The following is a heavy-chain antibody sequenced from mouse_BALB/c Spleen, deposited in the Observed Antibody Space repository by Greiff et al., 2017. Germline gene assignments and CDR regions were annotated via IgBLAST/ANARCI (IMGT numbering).Heavy chain of an antibody. J-gene: IGHJ4*01. CDR1: GFTFSDYG. V-gene: IGHV5-15*02. CDR2: ISNLAYSI. Sequence: EVQRVESGGGLVQPGGSRKLSCAASGFTFSDYGMAWVRQAPGKGPEWVAFISNLAYSIYYADTVTGRFTISRENAKNTLYLEMSSLRSEDTAMYYCARDHGAYAMDYWGQGTSVTVSS. CDR3: ARDHGAYAMDY.